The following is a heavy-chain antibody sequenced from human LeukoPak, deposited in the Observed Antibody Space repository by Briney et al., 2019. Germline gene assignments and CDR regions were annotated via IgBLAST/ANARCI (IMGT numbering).Heavy chain of an antibody. CDR1: GFTFSNYW. CDR3: AKDIVLMVYAPSGLDY. J-gene: IGHJ4*02. CDR2: INSDGTST. V-gene: IGHV3-74*01. Sequence: GGSLRLSCAASGFTFSNYWMHWVRQAPGKGLVWVSRINSDGTSTSYADSVKGRFTISRDNSKNTLYLQMNSLRAEDTAVYYCAKDIVLMVYAPSGLDYWGQGTLVTVSS. D-gene: IGHD2-8*01.